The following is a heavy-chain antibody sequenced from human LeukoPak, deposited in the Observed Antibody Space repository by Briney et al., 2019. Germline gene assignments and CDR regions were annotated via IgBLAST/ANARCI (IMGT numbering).Heavy chain of an antibody. J-gene: IGHJ3*02. CDR1: GGSLSGYY. V-gene: IGHV4-34*01. CDR2: INHSGST. CDR3: ARSGDCGGDCEAFDI. Sequence: SETLSLTCAVYGGSLSGYYWSWIRQPPGKGLEWIGEINHSGSTNYNPSLKSRVTISVDTSKNQFSLKLSSVTAADTAVYYCARSGDCGGDCEAFDIWGQGTMVTVSS. D-gene: IGHD2-21*02.